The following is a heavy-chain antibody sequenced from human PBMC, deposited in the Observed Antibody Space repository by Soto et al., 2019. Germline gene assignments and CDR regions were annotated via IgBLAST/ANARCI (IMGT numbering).Heavy chain of an antibody. V-gene: IGHV3-11*01. Sequence: QVQLVESGGGLVKPGGSLRLCCAVSGFVFSDNYMSWIRQAPGKGLEWVSYISKSGGTTYYADSVKGRFTISRDNAKNSLYLQMISLRAEDTAVYYCATYGESYDYNGMDVWGQGTTVTVSS. CDR1: GFVFSDNY. CDR3: ATYGESYDYNGMDV. J-gene: IGHJ6*02. CDR2: ISKSGGTT. D-gene: IGHD4-17*01.